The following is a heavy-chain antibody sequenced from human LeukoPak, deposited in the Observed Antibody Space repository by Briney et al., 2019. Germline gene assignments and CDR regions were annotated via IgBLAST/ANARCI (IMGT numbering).Heavy chain of an antibody. CDR3: ARDSYFCGGTCYSRVGY. V-gene: IGHV7-4-1*02. J-gene: IGHJ4*02. CDR1: GYIFTNYP. CDR2: INTNTGNP. Sequence: ASVKVSCKASGYIFTNYPMNWVRQAPGQGLEWMGLINTNTGNPTYTQGLTERFVFSWDTSVSTAYLQITSLKAEDTAVYFCARDSYFCGGTCYSRVGYWGQGTEVTVSS. D-gene: IGHD2-21*02.